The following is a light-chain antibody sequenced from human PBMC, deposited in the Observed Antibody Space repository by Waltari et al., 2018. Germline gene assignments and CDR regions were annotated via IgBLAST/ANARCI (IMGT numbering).Light chain of an antibody. CDR3: SSYMDATTREL. J-gene: IGLJ2*01. Sequence: QSALTQPASVSGSPGQSITISCTGTSSDVGSYNYVSWYQQHPGTAPKLIICDVPNRPSWVSNRFSGSKSVNTAALTISGLQAEDEADYYCSSYMDATTRELFGGGTSLTVL. CDR1: SSDVGSYNY. CDR2: DVP. V-gene: IGLV2-14*03.